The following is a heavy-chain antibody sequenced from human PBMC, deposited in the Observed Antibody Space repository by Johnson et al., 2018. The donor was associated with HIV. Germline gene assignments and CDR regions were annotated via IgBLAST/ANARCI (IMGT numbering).Heavy chain of an antibody. CDR2: ISYDGSNK. CDR1: GFTFSSYG. J-gene: IGHJ3*02. D-gene: IGHD5-18*01. CDR3: AKDREGGYSHGYVAFDI. V-gene: IGHV3-30*18. Sequence: QVQLVESGGGVVQPGRSLRLSCAASGFTFSSYGMHWVRQAPGKGLEWVAVISYDGSNKYYADSVKGRFTISRDNSKNTLYLQMNSLRAEDMATYYCAKDREGGYSHGYVAFDIWGQGTMVTVSS.